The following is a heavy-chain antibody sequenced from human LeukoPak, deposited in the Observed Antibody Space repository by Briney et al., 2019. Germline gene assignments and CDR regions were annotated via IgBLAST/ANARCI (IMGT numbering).Heavy chain of an antibody. CDR3: ARDRRMGAANAFDI. Sequence: ASVKVSCKASGYTFTGYFVHWARQAPGQGLEWMGWINPNTGDTNYAQNFQGRVTMTRDTSISTAYMELSSLRSDDTALYYCARDRRMGAANAFDIWGQGILVTVSS. D-gene: IGHD1-26*01. CDR1: GYTFTGYF. J-gene: IGHJ3*02. V-gene: IGHV1-2*02. CDR2: INPNTGDT.